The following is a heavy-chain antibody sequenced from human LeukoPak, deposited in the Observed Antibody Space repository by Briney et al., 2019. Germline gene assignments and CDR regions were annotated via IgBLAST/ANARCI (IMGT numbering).Heavy chain of an antibody. J-gene: IGHJ6*03. V-gene: IGHV3-23*01. CDR3: AKMMGQRLYDYCMDV. D-gene: IGHD3-16*01. Sequence: GGSLTLSCAASGFTFSDYAMSWVRQAPGKGLEWVSTASYYVGKQYHADSVRGRFTISRDNSKNTLYLQMNSLRAEDTAVYYCAKMMGQRLYDYCMDVWGKGTTVTVSS. CDR2: ASYYVGKQ. CDR1: GFTFSDYA.